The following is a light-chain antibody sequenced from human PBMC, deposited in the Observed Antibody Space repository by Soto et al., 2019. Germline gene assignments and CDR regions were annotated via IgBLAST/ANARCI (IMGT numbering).Light chain of an antibody. V-gene: IGKV1-5*03. CDR1: QSITRW. CDR3: QQYESFWT. CDR2: GAS. J-gene: IGKJ1*01. Sequence: DIQMTQSPSTLSASVGDRVTITCRASQSITRWLAWYQQKPGKTPKLLIYGASTLESGVRSRFSGSGSGTDFTLTISSLQPDDFATYYCQQYESFWTFGQGTKVDVK.